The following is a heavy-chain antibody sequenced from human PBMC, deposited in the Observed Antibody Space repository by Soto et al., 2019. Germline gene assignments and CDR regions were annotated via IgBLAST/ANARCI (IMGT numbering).Heavy chain of an antibody. CDR3: VRDSARIVVVPRVDGDNWFDP. V-gene: IGHV3-48*02. CDR2: ISGSGDNI. CDR1: GFTFSSYG. D-gene: IGHD2-2*01. Sequence: VQLVESGGGVVQPGRSLRLSCAASGFTFSSYGMHWVRQAPGKGLEWVSFISGSGDNIKYADSVKGRFTISRDNAKNSLYLQMDSLRDEDTAVYYCVRDSARIVVVPRVDGDNWFDPWGQGTLVTVSS. J-gene: IGHJ5*02.